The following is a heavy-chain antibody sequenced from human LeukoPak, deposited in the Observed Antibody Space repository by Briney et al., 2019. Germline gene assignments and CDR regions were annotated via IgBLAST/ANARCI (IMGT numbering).Heavy chain of an antibody. V-gene: IGHV4-4*02. D-gene: IGHD4-23*01. CDR2: IYHSGST. Sequence: SGTLSLTCAVSGGSISSSNWWNWIRQPPGKGLEWIGEIYHSGSTNYNPSLKSRVTISVDKSKNQFSLELNSVTAADTAVYYCARGNDYGGNHFDYWGQGTLVTVSS. CDR1: GGSISSSNW. CDR3: ARGNDYGGNHFDY. J-gene: IGHJ4*02.